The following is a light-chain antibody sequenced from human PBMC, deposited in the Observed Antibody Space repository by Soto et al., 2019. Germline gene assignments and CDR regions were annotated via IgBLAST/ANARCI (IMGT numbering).Light chain of an antibody. CDR2: GAS. Sequence: IVMTQSPATLSVSPGESATLSCRASESINNNLAWYQRRPGQAPRLLIYGASIRATGIPARFSGSGSGTEFTLPISSPQSEDFAVYYCQQYNNWPPLTFGQGTKVEIK. J-gene: IGKJ1*01. V-gene: IGKV3-15*01. CDR3: QQYNNWPPLT. CDR1: ESINNN.